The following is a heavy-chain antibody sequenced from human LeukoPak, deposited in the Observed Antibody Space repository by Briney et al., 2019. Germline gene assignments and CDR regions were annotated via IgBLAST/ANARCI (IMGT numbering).Heavy chain of an antibody. Sequence: SETLSLTCTFSGGSISSGGYYWSWIRQHPGKGLEWIGYIYYSGSTYYNPSLKSRVTISVDTSKNQFSLKLSSVTAADTAVYYCAGGGPSQNWFDPWGQGTLVTVSS. D-gene: IGHD3-10*01. CDR1: GGSISSGGYY. CDR3: AGGGPSQNWFDP. J-gene: IGHJ5*02. CDR2: IYYSGST. V-gene: IGHV4-31*03.